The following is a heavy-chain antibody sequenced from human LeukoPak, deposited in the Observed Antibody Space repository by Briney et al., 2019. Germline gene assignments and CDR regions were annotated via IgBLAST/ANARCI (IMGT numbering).Heavy chain of an antibody. D-gene: IGHD5-12*01. V-gene: IGHV1-46*01. CDR1: GYTFTSYY. CDR3: ARGSPPSRYSGYELTLV. CDR2: INPSGGST. Sequence: ASVKVPCKASGYTFTSYYMHWVRQAPGQGLEWMGIINPSGGSTSYAQKFQGRVTMTRDTSTSTVYMELSSLRSEDTAVYYCARGSPPSRYSGYELTLVWGQGTTVTVSS. J-gene: IGHJ6*02.